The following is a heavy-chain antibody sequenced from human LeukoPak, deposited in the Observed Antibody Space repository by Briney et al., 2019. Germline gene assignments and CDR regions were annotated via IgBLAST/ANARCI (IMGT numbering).Heavy chain of an antibody. CDR3: ARGWIQLWTNWFDP. Sequence: ASVKVSCKASGYTFTSYGINWVRQATGQGLEWMGWMNPNSGNTGYAQKFQGRVTMTRNTSISTAYMELSSLRSEDTAVYYCARGWIQLWTNWFDPWGQGTLVTVSS. V-gene: IGHV1-8*01. D-gene: IGHD5-18*01. CDR1: GYTFTSYG. J-gene: IGHJ5*02. CDR2: MNPNSGNT.